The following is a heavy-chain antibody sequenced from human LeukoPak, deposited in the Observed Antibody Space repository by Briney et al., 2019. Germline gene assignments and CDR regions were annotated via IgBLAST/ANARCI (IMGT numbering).Heavy chain of an antibody. CDR3: AGGDYHGSESYANY. D-gene: IGHD3-10*01. V-gene: IGHV4-34*01. J-gene: IGHJ4*02. CDR2: INHSGSI. CDR1: GGSFSGYY. Sequence: NPSETLSLTCAVYGGSFSGYYWGWLRQPPGKGLEWLGEINHSGSISYNPSLKSRVTISLDTSKNQFSLKLSSVIAADTAVYYCAGGDYHGSESYANYWGQGTLVTVSS.